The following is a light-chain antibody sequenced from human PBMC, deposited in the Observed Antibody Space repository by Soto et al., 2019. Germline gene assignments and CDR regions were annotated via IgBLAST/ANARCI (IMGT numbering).Light chain of an antibody. CDR3: QQYGSSLSIT. V-gene: IGKV3-20*01. CDR2: GAS. CDR1: QSVSSSY. J-gene: IGKJ1*01. Sequence: EIVLTQSPGTLSLSPGGRATLSCRASQSVSSSYLAWYQQKPGQAPRLLIYGASSRATGIPDRLSGSGSGTDFTLTISRLEPEDFAVYYCQQYGSSLSITFGQGTKVDI.